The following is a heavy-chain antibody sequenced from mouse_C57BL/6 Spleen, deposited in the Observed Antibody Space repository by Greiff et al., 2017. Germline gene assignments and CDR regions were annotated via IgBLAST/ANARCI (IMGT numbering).Heavy chain of an antibody. CDR3: ARALYGTAYFAY. V-gene: IGHV1-69*01. Sequence: VQLQQPGAELVMPGASVKLSCKASGYTFTSYWMHWVKQRPGQGLEWIGEIDPSDSSTNYNQKFKGKSTLTVDKSSSTAYMQLSSLTSEDSAVYYCARALYGTAYFAYWGQGTPLTVSS. CDR2: IDPSDSST. CDR1: GYTFTSYW. J-gene: IGHJ2*01. D-gene: IGHD2-1*01.